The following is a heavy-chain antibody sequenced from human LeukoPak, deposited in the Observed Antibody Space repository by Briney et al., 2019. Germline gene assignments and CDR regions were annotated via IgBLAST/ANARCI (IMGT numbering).Heavy chain of an antibody. D-gene: IGHD4-17*01. Sequence: PSETLSLTCTGSGGSISSYYWSWIRQPAGEGLEWIGRIYTSGSTNYNPCLKSRVTMSVDTSKNQFSLKLSSVTAADTAVYYCARDLFGDLRSDDAFDIWGQGTMVTVSS. J-gene: IGHJ3*02. CDR2: IYTSGST. V-gene: IGHV4-4*07. CDR3: ARDLFGDLRSDDAFDI. CDR1: GGSISSYY.